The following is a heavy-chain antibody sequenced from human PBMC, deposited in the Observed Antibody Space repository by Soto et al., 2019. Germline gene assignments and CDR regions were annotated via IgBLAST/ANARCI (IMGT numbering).Heavy chain of an antibody. D-gene: IGHD3-22*01. CDR2: IIPKFGSP. Sequence: QVRLVQSGAEMKKPGSSVKVSCKASGGTFNNYAINWVRQAPGQGLQWMGGIIPKFGSPNYTQKFQGRVTITADEHTTTAYMELSSLKSEDTAVYYCARGYGYYDTSGYYYPFDVWGQGSLVIVSS. CDR3: ARGYGYYDTSGYYYPFDV. J-gene: IGHJ4*02. CDR1: GGTFNNYA. V-gene: IGHV1-69*01.